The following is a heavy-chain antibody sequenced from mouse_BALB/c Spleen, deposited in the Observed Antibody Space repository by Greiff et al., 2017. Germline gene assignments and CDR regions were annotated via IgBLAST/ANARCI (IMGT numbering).Heavy chain of an antibody. V-gene: IGHV1-37*01. CDR1: GYSFTGYF. CDR2: INPYNGDT. Sequence: VQLQQSGPELVKPWASVKISCNASGYSFTGYFMNWVKQSHGKSLVWIGRINPYNGDTFYNQKFKGKATLTVDKSSSTAHMELLCLTSEDSAVYYCVRSTMNTTKAMDYWGQGTSVTVSS. J-gene: IGHJ4*01. CDR3: VRSTMNTTKAMDY. D-gene: IGHD2-4*01.